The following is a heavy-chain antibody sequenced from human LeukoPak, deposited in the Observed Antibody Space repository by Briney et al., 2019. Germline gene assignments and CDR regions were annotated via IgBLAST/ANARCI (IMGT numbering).Heavy chain of an antibody. Sequence: SETLSLTCTVFGGSISSYYWSWIRQPPGKGLEWIGYIYYSGSTNYNPSLKSRVTISVDTSKNQFSLKLSSVTAADTAVYYCARHVVSDGWFGVPMNWFDPWGQGTLVTVSS. J-gene: IGHJ5*02. CDR3: ARHVVSDGWFGVPMNWFDP. D-gene: IGHD3-10*01. CDR2: IYYSGST. V-gene: IGHV4-59*08. CDR1: GGSISSYY.